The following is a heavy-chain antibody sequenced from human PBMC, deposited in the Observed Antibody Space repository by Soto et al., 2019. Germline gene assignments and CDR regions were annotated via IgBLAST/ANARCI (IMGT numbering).Heavy chain of an antibody. J-gene: IGHJ3*02. CDR2: IYPGDSDT. D-gene: IGHD1-26*01. CDR3: ARLISAIVGATNDAFDI. V-gene: IGHV5-51*01. CDR1: GYSFTSYW. Sequence: PGESLKISCKGSGYSFTSYWIGWVRQIPGKGLEWMGIIYPGDSDTRYSPSFQGQVTTSADKSISTAYLQWSSLKASDTAMYYCARLISAIVGATNDAFDIWGQGTTVTVSS.